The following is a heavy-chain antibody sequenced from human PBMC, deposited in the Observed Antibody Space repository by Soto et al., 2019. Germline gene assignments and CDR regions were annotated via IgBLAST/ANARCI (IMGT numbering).Heavy chain of an antibody. CDR1: GFTVSSNY. Sequence: GGSLRLSCAASGFTVSSNYMSWVRQTPGKGLEWVSVIYSGGSTYYADSVKGRFTISRDNSKNTLYLQMNSLRAEDTAVYYCARDSRSSGWWPPNYYGMDVWGQGTTVTVSS. CDR2: IYSGGST. V-gene: IGHV3-53*01. J-gene: IGHJ6*02. D-gene: IGHD6-19*01. CDR3: ARDSRSSGWWPPNYYGMDV.